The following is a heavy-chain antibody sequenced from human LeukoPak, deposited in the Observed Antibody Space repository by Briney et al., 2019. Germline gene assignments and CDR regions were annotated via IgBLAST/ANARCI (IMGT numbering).Heavy chain of an antibody. CDR3: ARWYSSGWAFDY. V-gene: IGHV4-59*08. J-gene: IGHJ4*02. CDR2: IHYSGST. CDR1: GGSISNSY. D-gene: IGHD6-19*01. Sequence: SETLSLTCTVSGGSISNSYWSWIRQPPGKGLEWIGYIHYSGSTKYNPSLKSRVTISVDTSKNQFSLKLSSVTAADTAVYYCARWYSSGWAFDYWGQGTLVTVSS.